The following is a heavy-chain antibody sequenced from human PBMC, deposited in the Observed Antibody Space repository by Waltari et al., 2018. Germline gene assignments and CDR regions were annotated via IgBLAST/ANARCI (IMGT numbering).Heavy chain of an antibody. V-gene: IGHV1-69-2*01. D-gene: IGHD2-21*01. J-gene: IGHJ6*02. Sequence: EVQLVQSGAEVKKPGATVKISCKVSGYTFTDYYMHWVQQAPGKGLEWMGLVDPEDGETIYAEKFQGRVTITADTSTDTAYMELSSLRSEDTAVYYCATGLVTCGGELYYYYGMDVWGQGTTVTVSS. CDR1: GYTFTDYY. CDR3: ATGLVTCGGELYYYYGMDV. CDR2: VDPEDGET.